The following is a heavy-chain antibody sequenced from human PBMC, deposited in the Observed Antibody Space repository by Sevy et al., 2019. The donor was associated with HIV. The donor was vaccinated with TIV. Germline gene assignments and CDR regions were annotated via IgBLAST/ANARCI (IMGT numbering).Heavy chain of an antibody. V-gene: IGHV3-30*18. CDR2: ISYDGSNK. CDR1: GFTFSRNG. CDR3: AKGITIFGVVDYFDY. J-gene: IGHJ4*02. D-gene: IGHD3-3*01. Sequence: GGSLRLSCAASGFTFSRNGMHWVRQAPGKGLEWVAVISYDGSNKYYADSVKGRFTISSDNSKNTLYLQMNSLRAEDTAVYYCAKGITIFGVVDYFDYWGQGTLVTVSS.